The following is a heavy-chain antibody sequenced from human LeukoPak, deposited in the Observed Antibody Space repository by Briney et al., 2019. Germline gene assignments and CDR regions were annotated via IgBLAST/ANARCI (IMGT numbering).Heavy chain of an antibody. CDR3: AREDTYCSGGSCYNSGEYFQH. J-gene: IGHJ1*01. Sequence: GGSLRLSCAASGFTFSSYWMSWVRQAPGKGLEWVAVISYDGSNKYYADSVKGRFTISRDNSKNTLYLQMNSLRAEDTAVYYCAREDTYCSGGSCYNSGEYFQHWGQGTLVTVSS. CDR1: GFTFSSYW. V-gene: IGHV3-30*03. D-gene: IGHD2-15*01. CDR2: ISYDGSNK.